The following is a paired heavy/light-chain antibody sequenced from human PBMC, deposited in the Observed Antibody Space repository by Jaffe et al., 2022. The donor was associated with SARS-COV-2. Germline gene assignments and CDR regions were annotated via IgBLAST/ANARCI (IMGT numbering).Light chain of an antibody. J-gene: IGKJ1*01. CDR3: QQRSNWQWT. V-gene: IGKV3-11*01. CDR1: QSVSTY. CDR2: DGS. Sequence: EIVLTQSPATLSLSPGERATLSCRASQSVSTYLAWYQHKPGQAPRLLIYDGSNRATGIPARFSGSGSGTDFTLTISSLEPEDFAVYFCQQRSNWQWTFGQGTKVEVQ.
Heavy chain of an antibody. V-gene: IGHV1-18*01. Sequence: QVQLVQSGAEVKKPGASVKVSCKTSGYTFTSYTLTWVRQAPGQGLEWMGWISASNGNTNYAQKFQGRVTMTTDTSTSTAYLELRSLRSDDTAVYYCAREVRTVVMVAAADYWGQGTLVTVSS. J-gene: IGHJ4*02. D-gene: IGHD2-15*01. CDR3: AREVRTVVMVAAADY. CDR2: ISASNGNT. CDR1: GYTFTSYT.